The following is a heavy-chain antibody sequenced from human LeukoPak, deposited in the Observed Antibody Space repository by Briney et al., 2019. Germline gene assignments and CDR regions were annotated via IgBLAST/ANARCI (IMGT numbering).Heavy chain of an antibody. CDR2: IYHSGST. CDR1: GYSISSGYY. V-gene: IGHV4-38-2*02. D-gene: IGHD6-25*01. J-gene: IGHJ4*02. Sequence: SETLSLTCTVSGYSISSGYYWGWIRQPPGKGLEWIGSIYHSGSTYYNPSLKSRVTISVDTSKNQFSLKLSSVTAADTAVYYCARDRIAARGIKDYWGQGTLVTVSS. CDR3: ARDRIAARGIKDY.